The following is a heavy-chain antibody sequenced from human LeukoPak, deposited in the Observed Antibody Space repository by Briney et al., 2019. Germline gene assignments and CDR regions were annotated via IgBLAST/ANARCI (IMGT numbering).Heavy chain of an antibody. V-gene: IGHV3-30*19. CDR2: ISFDGSNE. Sequence: PGGSLRLSCAASGFTFSSYGMHWVRQAPGKGLEWVAVISFDGSNEYYADSAKGRFTISRDNPKNTVYLQMNSLRDEDTAVYFCARDFAWLFDYWGQGTLVTVSS. CDR1: GFTFSSYG. D-gene: IGHD5-12*01. CDR3: ARDFAWLFDY. J-gene: IGHJ4*02.